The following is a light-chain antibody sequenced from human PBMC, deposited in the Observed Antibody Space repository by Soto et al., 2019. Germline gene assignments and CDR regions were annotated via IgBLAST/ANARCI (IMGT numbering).Light chain of an antibody. J-gene: IGKJ1*01. V-gene: IGKV1-5*01. CDR3: QQYNSYPWT. Sequence: DIQMTQSPATLSASVGDRVTITCRASQSLSGWLAWYQQKPGKAPKLLIYDASSLESGGPSRFSGSGSGTEFALTISSLQPDDFATYYCQQYNSYPWTFDQGTKVEIK. CDR1: QSLSGW. CDR2: DAS.